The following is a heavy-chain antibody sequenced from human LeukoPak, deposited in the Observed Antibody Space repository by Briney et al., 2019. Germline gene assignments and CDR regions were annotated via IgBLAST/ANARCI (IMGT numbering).Heavy chain of an antibody. Sequence: ASVKVSFKASGYTFTSYGISWVRQAPGQGLEWMGWISAYNGNTNYAQKLQGRVTMTTDTSTSTAYMELRSLRSDDTAVYYCARESGGSSWTYYYYGMDVWGQGTTVTVSS. V-gene: IGHV1-18*01. J-gene: IGHJ6*02. CDR1: GYTFTSYG. CDR2: ISAYNGNT. CDR3: ARESGGSSWTYYYYGMDV. D-gene: IGHD6-13*01.